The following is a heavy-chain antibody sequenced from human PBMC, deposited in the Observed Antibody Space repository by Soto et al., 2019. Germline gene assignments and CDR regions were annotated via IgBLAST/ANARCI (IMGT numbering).Heavy chain of an antibody. CDR3: ARGSLFSFWSGPAVFDF. CDR1: GYTFTSYD. V-gene: IGHV1-8*01. Sequence: ASVKVSCKASGYTFTSYDINWVRQATGQGLEWMGWMNPNSGNTGYAQKFQGRVTMSRNTSISTAYMELSSLRSEDTAVYYCARGSLFSFWSGPAVFDFWGQGTLVTVSS. J-gene: IGHJ3*01. CDR2: MNPNSGNT. D-gene: IGHD3-3*01.